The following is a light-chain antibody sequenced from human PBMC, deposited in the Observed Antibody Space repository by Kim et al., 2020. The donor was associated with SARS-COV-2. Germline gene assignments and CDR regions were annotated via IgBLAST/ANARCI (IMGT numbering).Light chain of an antibody. CDR3: QSSDSSSSSV. J-gene: IGLJ1*01. CDR2: KDN. V-gene: IGLV3-25*03. CDR1: ALTKQF. Sequence: VSPGQTARITGSGDALTKQFAYWYQQKPGQAPVLVIFKDNERPSGIPERFSGSSSGTTATLTVSGVQAEDEADYYCQSSDSSSSSVFGTGTKVTVL.